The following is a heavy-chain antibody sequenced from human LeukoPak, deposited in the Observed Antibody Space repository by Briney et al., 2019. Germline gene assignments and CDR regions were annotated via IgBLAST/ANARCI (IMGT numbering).Heavy chain of an antibody. Sequence: SQTLSLTCTVSGGSISSGSYYWSWIRQPAGKGLEWIGRIYTSGSTNYNPSLKSRVTISVDTSKNQFSLKLSSVTAADTAVYYCARGRVAFGEGGASWGQGTLVTVSS. CDR1: GGSISSGSYY. J-gene: IGHJ5*02. CDR2: IYTSGST. CDR3: ARGRVAFGEGGAS. D-gene: IGHD3-10*01. V-gene: IGHV4-61*02.